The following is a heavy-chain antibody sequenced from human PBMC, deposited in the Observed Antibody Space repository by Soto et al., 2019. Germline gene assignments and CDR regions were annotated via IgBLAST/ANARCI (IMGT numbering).Heavy chain of an antibody. CDR3: ATRVVVTASDYFDY. J-gene: IGHJ4*02. CDR1: GFTFSEYY. CDR2: ISSSSSYT. Sequence: QVQLVESGGGLVKPGGSLRLSCAASGFTFSEYYMSWIRQAPGKGLEWVSYISSSSSYTNYADSVKGRFTISRDNAKNSLSLQMNSLRAEDTAVYYCATRVVVTASDYFDYWGQGTLVTVSS. V-gene: IGHV3-11*06. D-gene: IGHD2-21*02.